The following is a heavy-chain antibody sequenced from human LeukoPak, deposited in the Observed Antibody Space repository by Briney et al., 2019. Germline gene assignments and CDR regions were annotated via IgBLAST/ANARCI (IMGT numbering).Heavy chain of an antibody. CDR3: ARGWDIVVVVAATSSAFDI. D-gene: IGHD2-15*01. J-gene: IGHJ3*02. Sequence: GGSLRLSCAASGFTFSSYEMNWVRQAPGKGLEGVSYISSNGSNIYYADSVKGRFTISRDNAKNSLYLQMNSLRAEDTAVYYCARGWDIVVVVAATSSAFDIWGQGTMVTVSS. CDR2: ISSNGSNI. CDR1: GFTFSSYE. V-gene: IGHV3-48*03.